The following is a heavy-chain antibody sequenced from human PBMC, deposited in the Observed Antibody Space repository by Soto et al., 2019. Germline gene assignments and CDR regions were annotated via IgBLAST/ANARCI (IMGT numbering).Heavy chain of an antibody. CDR1: GFTFSSYS. CDR3: ARDYVTSKELYGGYDPIDY. V-gene: IGHV3-21*01. J-gene: IGHJ4*02. Sequence: GGSLRLSCAASGFTFSSYSMNWVRQAPGKGLEWVSSISSSSSYIYYADSVKGRFTISRDNAKNPMYLQMNSLRAEDTVVYYCARDYVTSKELYGGYDPIDYWGQGTLVTVSS. CDR2: ISSSSSYI. D-gene: IGHD5-12*01.